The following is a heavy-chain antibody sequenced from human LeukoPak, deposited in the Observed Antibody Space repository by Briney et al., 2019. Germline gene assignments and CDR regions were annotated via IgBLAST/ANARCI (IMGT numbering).Heavy chain of an antibody. CDR2: ISSSSSCT. CDR3: ARVRGYGDYADYFDY. V-gene: IGHV3-11*05. Sequence: GGSLRLSCAASGFTFSDYYMSWIRQAPGKGLEWVSYISSSSSCTNYADSVKGRFTISRDNAKNSLYLQMNSLRAEDTAVYYCARVRGYGDYADYFDYWGQGTLVTVSS. J-gene: IGHJ4*02. CDR1: GFTFSDYY. D-gene: IGHD4-17*01.